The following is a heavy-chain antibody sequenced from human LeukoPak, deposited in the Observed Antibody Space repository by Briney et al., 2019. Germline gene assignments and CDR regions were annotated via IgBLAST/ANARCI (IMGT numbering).Heavy chain of an antibody. CDR2: LDNGGGT. D-gene: IGHD1-26*01. V-gene: IGHV3-23*01. CDR1: GFTFSSYA. Sequence: PGGSLRLSCAASGFTFSSYAMSWVRQAPGKGLEWVSTLDNGGGTYDADSVKGRFTISRDNSKSTLYLQMKSLRAEDTAIYYCARVGVSGSYRFDDWGQGTLVTVSS. CDR3: ARVGVSGSYRFDD. J-gene: IGHJ4*02.